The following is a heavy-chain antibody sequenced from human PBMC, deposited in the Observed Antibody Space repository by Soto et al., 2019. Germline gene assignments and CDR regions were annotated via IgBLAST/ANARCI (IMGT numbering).Heavy chain of an antibody. CDR2: ISYDGSNK. Sequence: GGSLRLSCAASGFTFSSYGMHWVRQAPGKGLEWVAVISYDGSNKYYADSVKGRFTISRDNSKNTLYLQMNSLRAEDTAVYYCAKEQTTGTGGFDYWGQGTLVTVSS. CDR1: GFTFSSYG. D-gene: IGHD1-1*01. J-gene: IGHJ4*02. CDR3: AKEQTTGTGGFDY. V-gene: IGHV3-30*18.